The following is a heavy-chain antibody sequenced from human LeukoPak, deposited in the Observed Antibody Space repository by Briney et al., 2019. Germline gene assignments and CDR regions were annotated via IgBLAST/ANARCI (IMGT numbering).Heavy chain of an antibody. V-gene: IGHV3-23*01. D-gene: IGHD3-10*01. J-gene: IGHJ4*02. Sequence: GGSLRLSCADSGFTFSSYAMSWVRQAPGKGLEWVSAISGSGGSTYYADSVKGRFTISRDNTKNTLYQQMNSLRAEDTAVYYCAKVGPIFYGSGSGYWGQGTLVTVSS. CDR1: GFTFSSYA. CDR2: ISGSGGST. CDR3: AKVGPIFYGSGSGY.